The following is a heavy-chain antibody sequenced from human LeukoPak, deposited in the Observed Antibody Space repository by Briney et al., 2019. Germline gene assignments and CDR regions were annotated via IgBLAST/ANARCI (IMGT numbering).Heavy chain of an antibody. Sequence: ASVNVSCKSSVYTFTSYGISWVRQARGKGLEWMGGIIPIFGTANYAQKFRGRVTITADKSTSTAYMELSSLRSEDTAVYYCARDTNYGDYGFDYWGQGTLVTVPS. J-gene: IGHJ4*02. CDR1: VYTFTSYG. V-gene: IGHV1-69*06. CDR2: IIPIFGTA. D-gene: IGHD4-17*01. CDR3: ARDTNYGDYGFDY.